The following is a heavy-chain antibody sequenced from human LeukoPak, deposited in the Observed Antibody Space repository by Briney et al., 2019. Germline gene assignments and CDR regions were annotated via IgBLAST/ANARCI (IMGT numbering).Heavy chain of an antibody. CDR3: ARESSDVQWDLDY. D-gene: IGHD1-26*01. V-gene: IGHV1-46*01. J-gene: IGHJ4*02. CDR1: GYTFTSYE. Sequence: ASVKVSCKASGYTFTSYEMHWVRQAPGQGLEWMEMIKPSGGSTSYAQNFQGRVTTTRDTTTSTVYMELSSLRSEDTAVYYCARESSDVQWDLDYWGQGTLVTVPS. CDR2: IKPSGGST.